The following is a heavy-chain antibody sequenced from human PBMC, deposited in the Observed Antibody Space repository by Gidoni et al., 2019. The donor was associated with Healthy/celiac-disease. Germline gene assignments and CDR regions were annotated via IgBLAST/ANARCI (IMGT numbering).Heavy chain of an antibody. D-gene: IGHD3-10*01. CDR2: INHSGST. CDR3: ARAVVRYYYGSGSYYSPRYMDV. CDR1: GGSFSGYY. J-gene: IGHJ6*02. Sequence: QVQLQQWGAGLLKPSETLSLTCAVYGGSFSGYYWSWIRQPPGKGLEWIGEINHSGSTNYNPSLKSRVTISVDTSKNQFSLKLSSVTAADTAVYYCARAVVRYYYGSGSYYSPRYMDVWGQGTTVTVSS. V-gene: IGHV4-34*01.